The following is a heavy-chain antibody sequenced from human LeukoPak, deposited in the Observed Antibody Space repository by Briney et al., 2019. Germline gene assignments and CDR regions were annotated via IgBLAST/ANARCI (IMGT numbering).Heavy chain of an antibody. CDR1: GFTVSSNY. V-gene: IGHV3-53*01. J-gene: IGHJ4*02. D-gene: IGHD3-10*01. CDR2: IYSGGST. Sequence: GGSLRLSCAASGFTVSSNYMSWVRQAPGKGLEWVSVIYSGGSTYYADSVKGRFTISRDNSKNTLYLQMNSLRAEDTAVYYCATTISMVRGVFDYWGQGTLVTVSS. CDR3: ATTISMVRGVFDY.